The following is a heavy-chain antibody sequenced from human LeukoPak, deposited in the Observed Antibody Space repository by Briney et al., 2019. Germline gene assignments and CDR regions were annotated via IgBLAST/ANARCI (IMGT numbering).Heavy chain of an antibody. J-gene: IGHJ4*02. Sequence: GGSLRLSCAASGFTSSSYWMHWVRQAPGKGLVWVSRINSDGSSTSYADSVKGRFTISRDNAKNTLYLQMNSLSAEDTAVYYCAREGYSRSAGFDYWGQGTLVPVSS. CDR1: GFTSSSYW. CDR3: AREGYSRSAGFDY. V-gene: IGHV3-74*01. D-gene: IGHD6-6*01. CDR2: INSDGSST.